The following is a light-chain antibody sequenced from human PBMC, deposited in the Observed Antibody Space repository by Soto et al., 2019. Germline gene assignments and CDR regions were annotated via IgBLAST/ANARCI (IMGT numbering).Light chain of an antibody. CDR1: SSDVGKYNL. CDR3: CSYAGSGTWV. Sequence: QSALTQPASVSGSPGQSITFSCTGTSSDVGKYNLLSWYQQHPGKAPKVMIYEGTKRPSGVSNRFSGSKSGNTASLTISGLQAEDEADYYCCSYAGSGTWVFGGGTKLTVL. CDR2: EGT. V-gene: IGLV2-23*01. J-gene: IGLJ3*02.